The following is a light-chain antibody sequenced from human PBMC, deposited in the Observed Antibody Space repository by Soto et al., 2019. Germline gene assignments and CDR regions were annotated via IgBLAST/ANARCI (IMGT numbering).Light chain of an antibody. CDR3: QKYNAAPWT. CDR2: AAS. J-gene: IGKJ1*01. V-gene: IGKV1-27*01. Sequence: DIRMTQSPSSLSASVGDRVTITCRASQDIGNYLVWYQQRPGKVPKLLIYAASTLQSGVPSRFSGSGSGTDFTLTISSLQPEDVATYYCQKYNAAPWTFGQGTKVEIK. CDR1: QDIGNY.